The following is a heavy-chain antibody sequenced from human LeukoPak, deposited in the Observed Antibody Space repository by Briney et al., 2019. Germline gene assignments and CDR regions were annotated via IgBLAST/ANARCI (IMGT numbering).Heavy chain of an antibody. CDR3: ARWLVSGSYYYDNYCDD. CDR2: IFPGDSDT. D-gene: IGHD3-10*01. CDR1: GYIFTTYW. Sequence: GESLKISCKGSGYIFTTYWISWVRQMPGKGLEWMGIIFPGDSDTRYSPSFQGQVSISADKSINTAYLQWSSLKASDTAMYYCARWLVSGSYYYDNYCDDWGQGTLVSVSS. V-gene: IGHV5-51*01. J-gene: IGHJ4*02.